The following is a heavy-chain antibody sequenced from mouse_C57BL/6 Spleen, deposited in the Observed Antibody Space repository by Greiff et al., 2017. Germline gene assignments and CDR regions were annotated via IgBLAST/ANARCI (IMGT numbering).Heavy chain of an antibody. V-gene: IGHV5-6*01. CDR2: ISSGGSYT. Sequence: DVHLVESGGDLVKPGGSLKLSCAASGFTFSSYGMSLVRQTPDKRLEWVATISSGGSYTYYPDSVKGRFTISRDNAKNTLYLQMSSLKSEDTAMYYCARHGNPYYFDYWGQGTTLTVSS. CDR3: ARHGNPYYFDY. J-gene: IGHJ2*01. D-gene: IGHD2-1*01. CDR1: GFTFSSYG.